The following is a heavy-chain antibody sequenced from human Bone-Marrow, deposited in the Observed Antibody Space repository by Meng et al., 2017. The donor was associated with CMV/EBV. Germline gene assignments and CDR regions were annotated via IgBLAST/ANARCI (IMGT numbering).Heavy chain of an antibody. CDR3: AVEEGYTYGRGGYSDA. J-gene: IGHJ4*02. D-gene: IGHD5-18*01. CDR1: RVTFSSYA. Sequence: SVKVSCKASRVTFSSYAINWVRQAPGQGLEWMGEIIPVFSTTNYAQKFQGRVTITTDESTSTTYMDLRSLRSDDTAVYYCAVEEGYTYGRGGYSDAWGQGTRVTVSS. V-gene: IGHV1-69*05. CDR2: IIPVFSTT.